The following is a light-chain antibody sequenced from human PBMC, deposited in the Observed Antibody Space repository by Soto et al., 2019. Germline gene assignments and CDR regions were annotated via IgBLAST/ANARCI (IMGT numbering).Light chain of an antibody. CDR1: SSDVGGYNY. Sequence: QSVLTQPASVSGSPGHSITISCTGTSSDVGGYNYVSWYQQHPGKAPKLMIYDVSNRPSGVSNRFSGSKSGNTASLTISGVQAEDEADYYCSSYTTSSTLYVFGTGTKRTFL. V-gene: IGLV2-14*01. CDR2: DVS. CDR3: SSYTTSSTLYV. J-gene: IGLJ1*01.